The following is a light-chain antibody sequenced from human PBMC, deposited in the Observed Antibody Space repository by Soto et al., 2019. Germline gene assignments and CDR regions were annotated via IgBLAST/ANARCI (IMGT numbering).Light chain of an antibody. J-gene: IGLJ2*01. CDR3: SSFSSITLEV. CDR1: SSDVGGYSY. CDR2: EVS. V-gene: IGLV2-14*01. Sequence: QSVLTQPASVSGSPGQSITISCTGTSSDVGGYSYVSWYQQHPGKTPKLMIYEVSNRPSGVSHRFSGSKSGNTASLTISGLQTEDEADYYCSSFSSITLEVFGGGTKVTVL.